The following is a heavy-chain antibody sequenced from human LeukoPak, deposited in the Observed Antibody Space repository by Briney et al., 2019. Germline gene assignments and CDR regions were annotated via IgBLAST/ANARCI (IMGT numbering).Heavy chain of an antibody. V-gene: IGHV4-34*01. CDR2: INHSGST. CDR3: ARGSLGYYYYYGMDV. D-gene: IGHD3-16*01. Sequence: SETLSLTCAVYGGSFSGYYWSWIRQPPGKGLEWIGEINHSGSTNYNPSLKSRVTISVDTSKNQFSLKLSSVTAADTAVYYCARGSLGYYYYYGMDVWGQGTTVTVSS. CDR1: GGSFSGYY. J-gene: IGHJ6*02.